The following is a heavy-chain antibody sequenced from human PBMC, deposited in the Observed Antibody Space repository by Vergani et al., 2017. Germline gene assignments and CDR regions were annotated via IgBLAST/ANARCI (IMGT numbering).Heavy chain of an antibody. CDR3: ARTTVTRYFDY. Sequence: QLQLQESGPGLVKPSETLSLTCTVSGGSISSSNYYWGWIRQPPGKGLEWIGTIYHSGSTYYNPSLKSRVTISVDTSKNQFSLKLSSVTAADTAVYYCARTTVTRYFDYWGQGTLVTVSS. D-gene: IGHD4-17*01. CDR2: IYHSGST. J-gene: IGHJ4*02. CDR1: GGSISSSNYY. V-gene: IGHV4-39*07.